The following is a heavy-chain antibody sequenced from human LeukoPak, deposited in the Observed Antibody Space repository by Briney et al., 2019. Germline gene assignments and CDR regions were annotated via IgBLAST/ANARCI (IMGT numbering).Heavy chain of an antibody. CDR1: GGSINSGSFY. J-gene: IGHJ5*02. CDR3: ARYRYGSGPGRHWSDP. Sequence: SETLSLTCTVSGGSINSGSFYWSWIRQPAGKGLEWIGHIYTIGGTNYNPSLKSRVTFSVDTSKNQFSLKLTSVTAADTAVYYCARYRYGSGPGRHWSDPWGQGTLVTVSS. V-gene: IGHV4-61*09. CDR2: IYTIGGT. D-gene: IGHD3-10*01.